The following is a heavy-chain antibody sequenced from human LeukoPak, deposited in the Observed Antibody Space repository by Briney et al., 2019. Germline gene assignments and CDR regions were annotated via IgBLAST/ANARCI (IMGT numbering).Heavy chain of an antibody. CDR2: ISYDGSNK. V-gene: IGHV3-30*18. CDR1: GFTFSSYG. D-gene: IGHD5-18*01. Sequence: GGSLRLSCAASGFTFSSYGMPWVRQAPGKGLEWVAVISYDGSNKYYADSVKGRFTISRDNSKNTLYLQMNSLRAEDTAVYYCAKALRLAMASWGQGTLVTVSS. J-gene: IGHJ4*02. CDR3: AKALRLAMAS.